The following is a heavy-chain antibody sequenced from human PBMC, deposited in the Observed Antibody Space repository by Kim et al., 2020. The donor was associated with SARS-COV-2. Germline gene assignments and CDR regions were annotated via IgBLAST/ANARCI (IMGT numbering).Heavy chain of an antibody. CDR2: ISSSSSYI. CDR3: ASNYDYVWGSYRANKGDYYYGMDV. Sequence: GGSLRLSCAASGFTFSSYSMNWVRQAPGKGLEWVSSISSSSSYIYYADSVKGRFTISRDNAKNSLYLQMNSLRAEDTAVYYCASNYDYVWGSYRANKGDYYYGMDVGGQGTTVTVSS. J-gene: IGHJ6*02. D-gene: IGHD3-16*02. CDR1: GFTFSSYS. V-gene: IGHV3-21*01.